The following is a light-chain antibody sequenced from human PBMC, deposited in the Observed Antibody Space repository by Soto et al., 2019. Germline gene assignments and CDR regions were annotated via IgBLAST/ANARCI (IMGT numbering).Light chain of an antibody. CDR2: DVN. J-gene: IGLJ1*01. Sequence: QSALTQPASVSGSPGQAITISCTGTRSDIGAFDLVSWYQQHPGKAPKVMIYDVNIRPSGVSSRFSGSKSGNTASLAISGLQAEDEADYYCSSYTITSTRLFGTGTKVTVL. V-gene: IGLV2-14*01. CDR1: RSDIGAFDL. CDR3: SSYTITSTRL.